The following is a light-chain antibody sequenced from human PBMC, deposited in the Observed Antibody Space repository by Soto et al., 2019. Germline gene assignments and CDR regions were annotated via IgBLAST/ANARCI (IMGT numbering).Light chain of an antibody. CDR2: GAS. CDR1: QRISNSY. V-gene: IGKV3-20*01. CDR3: QQYGSSPRT. Sequence: IVLTPSPGTLSLSPGERATLSCRASQRISNSYLAWYQQKPGQAPRLLIYGASSRATGIPERFSGSGSVTDFTLTISRLEPEDFAVYFCQQYGSSPRTFGQGTKV. J-gene: IGKJ1*01.